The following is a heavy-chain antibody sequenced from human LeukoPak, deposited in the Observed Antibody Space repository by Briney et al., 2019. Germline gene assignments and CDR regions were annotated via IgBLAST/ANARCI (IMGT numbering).Heavy chain of an antibody. CDR1: GYSISSGYY. D-gene: IGHD5-24*01. CDR3: AREGERVEDGYNYNY. J-gene: IGHJ4*02. CDR2: IYHSGST. Sequence: PSETLSLTCAVSGYSISSGYYWGWIRQPPGKGLEWIGSIYHSGSTYYNPSLKSRVTISVDTSKNQFSLKLSSVTAADTAVYYCAREGERVEDGYNYNYWGQGTLVTVSS. V-gene: IGHV4-38-2*02.